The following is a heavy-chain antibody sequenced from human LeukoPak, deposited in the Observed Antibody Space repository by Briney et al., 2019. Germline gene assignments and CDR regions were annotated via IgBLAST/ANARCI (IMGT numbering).Heavy chain of an antibody. J-gene: IGHJ4*02. CDR3: ARDGSSSYYGGFDY. CDR2: ISTSGTTI. Sequence: GGSLRLSCAASGFTFSSYEMNWVRQAPGKGLEWVSYISTSGTTIYYADSVKGRFTISRDNAKNSLYLQTNSLRAEDTAVYYCARDGSSSYYGGFDYWGQGTLATVSS. V-gene: IGHV3-48*03. D-gene: IGHD6-13*01. CDR1: GFTFSSYE.